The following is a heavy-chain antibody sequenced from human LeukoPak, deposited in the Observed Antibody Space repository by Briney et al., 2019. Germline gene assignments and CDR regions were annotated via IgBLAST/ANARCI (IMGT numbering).Heavy chain of an antibody. D-gene: IGHD1-26*01. CDR1: GGSFSGYY. CDR3: TRNRGYYVNDY. V-gene: IGHV4-34*01. CDR2: INHSGST. J-gene: IGHJ4*02. Sequence: SETLSLTCAVYGGSFSGYYWSWIRQPPGKGLEWIGEINHSGSTNYNPSLKSRVTISVDTSKNQFSLKLSSVTAADTAVYYCTRNRGYYVNDYWGQGILVTVSS.